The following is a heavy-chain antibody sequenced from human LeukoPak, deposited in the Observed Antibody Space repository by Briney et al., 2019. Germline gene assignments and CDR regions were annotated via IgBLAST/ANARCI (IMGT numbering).Heavy chain of an antibody. Sequence: SETLSLTCTVSGDSISSYFWNWLRQPPGKGLEWIGYIYYSGPTNYNPSLESRVRISVDTSKNQVPLKLSSVTAADTAVYYCARQHNSGYYYFDYWGQGTLVTVSS. CDR1: GDSISSYF. CDR2: IYYSGPT. V-gene: IGHV4-59*08. J-gene: IGHJ4*02. D-gene: IGHD3-22*01. CDR3: ARQHNSGYYYFDY.